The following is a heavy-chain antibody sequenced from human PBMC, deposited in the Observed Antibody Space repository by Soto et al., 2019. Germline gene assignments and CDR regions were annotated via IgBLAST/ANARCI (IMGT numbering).Heavy chain of an antibody. Sequence: QVQLVQSGAEVKKPGASVKVSCKASGYTFTSYGISWVRQAPGQGLEWMGWISAYNGNTNYAQKLQGRVTMTTDTSTSTGYMELRSLRSDDTAVDYCARTGCSGTSWWGWFDPWGQGTLVTVSS. CDR2: ISAYNGNT. CDR1: GYTFTSYG. J-gene: IGHJ5*02. V-gene: IGHV1-18*01. CDR3: ARTGCSGTSWWGWFDP. D-gene: IGHD2-2*01.